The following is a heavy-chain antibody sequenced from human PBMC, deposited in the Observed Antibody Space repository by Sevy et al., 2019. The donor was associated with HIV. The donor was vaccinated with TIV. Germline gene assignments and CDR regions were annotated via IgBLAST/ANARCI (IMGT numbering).Heavy chain of an antibody. V-gene: IGHV1-18*01. CDR3: ARLQNPWHYKKLHYAFDI. D-gene: IGHD1-20*01. CDR2: ISAYNGNT. CDR1: GYTFTSYG. Sequence: ASVKVSCKASGYTFTSYGISWVRQAPGQGLEWMGWISAYNGNTNYTQKLQGRVTMTTDTSTSTAYMKLRSLRTDDTAEYYCARLQNPWHYKKLHYAFDIWGQATMVTVSS. J-gene: IGHJ3*02.